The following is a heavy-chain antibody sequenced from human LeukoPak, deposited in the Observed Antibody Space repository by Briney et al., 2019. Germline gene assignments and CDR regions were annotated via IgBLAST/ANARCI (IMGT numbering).Heavy chain of an antibody. V-gene: IGHV4-59*01. Sequence: SETLSLTCTVSGGSISSYYWSWIRQPPGKGLEWIGRIYSSGSTDYNPSLKSRVTISVDTSKNQFSLKLSSVTAADTAVYYCARERIYGGNSGRGWGFDYWGQGTLVTVSS. J-gene: IGHJ4*02. D-gene: IGHD4-23*01. CDR3: ARERIYGGNSGRGWGFDY. CDR1: GGSISSYY. CDR2: IYSSGST.